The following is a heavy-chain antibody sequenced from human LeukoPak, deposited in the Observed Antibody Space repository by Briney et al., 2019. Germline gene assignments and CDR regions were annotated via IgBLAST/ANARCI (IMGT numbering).Heavy chain of an antibody. V-gene: IGHV4-30-4*01. D-gene: IGHD3-10*01. Sequence: QTSETLSLTCTVSGGSISSGDYYWSWIRQPPGKGLEWIGYIYYSGSTYYNPSLKSRVTISVDTSKNQFSLKLSSVTAADTAAYYCARVGVTMVRGVPYYFDYWGQGTLVTVSS. CDR3: ARVGVTMVRGVPYYFDY. CDR2: IYYSGST. J-gene: IGHJ4*02. CDR1: GGSISSGDYY.